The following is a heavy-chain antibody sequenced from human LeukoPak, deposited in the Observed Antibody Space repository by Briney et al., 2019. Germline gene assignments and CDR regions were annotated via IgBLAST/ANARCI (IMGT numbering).Heavy chain of an antibody. CDR3: ARVSATTEGIDY. D-gene: IGHD4-17*01. V-gene: IGHV1-69*02. Sequence: SVKVSRKTSGDTFSAYTIAWVRQDPGQGLEWMGRITPLLDVEDYAENFKGRVTMTADRSKKTAYMEMSNLKSEDTAVYYCARVSATTEGIDYWGQGTLVTVSS. J-gene: IGHJ4*02. CDR1: GDTFSAYT. CDR2: ITPLLDVE.